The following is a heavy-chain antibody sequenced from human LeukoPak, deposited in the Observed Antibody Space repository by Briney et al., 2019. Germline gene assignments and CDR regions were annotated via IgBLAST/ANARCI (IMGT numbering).Heavy chain of an antibody. CDR1: GGSISSSSYY. J-gene: IGHJ6*03. CDR2: IYYSGST. CDR3: AGNTAMVKGLYYYYYMDV. V-gene: IGHV4-39*01. D-gene: IGHD5-18*01. Sequence: KPSETLSLTCTVSGGSISSSSYYWGWIRQPPGKGLEWIGSIYYSGSTYYNPSLKSRVTISVDTSKNQFSLKLSSVTAADTAVYYCAGNTAMVKGLYYYYYMDVWGKGTTVTISS.